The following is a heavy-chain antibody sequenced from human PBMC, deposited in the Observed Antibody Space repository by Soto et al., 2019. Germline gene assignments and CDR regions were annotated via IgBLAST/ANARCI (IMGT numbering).Heavy chain of an antibody. CDR1: GYTFTNNV. CDR3: AREVPYGYSRFDY. Sequence: QVHLVQSGAEVKKPGASVKVSGKTSGYTFTNNVIHWVRQAPGQRLEWMGWVNAGNDNTKWSREFQGRLTLTKDTSATTAYMELSSLTSEDSAIYFCAREVPYGYSRFDYWGQGTLVTVSS. J-gene: IGHJ4*02. CDR2: VNAGNDNT. D-gene: IGHD5-18*01. V-gene: IGHV1-3*01.